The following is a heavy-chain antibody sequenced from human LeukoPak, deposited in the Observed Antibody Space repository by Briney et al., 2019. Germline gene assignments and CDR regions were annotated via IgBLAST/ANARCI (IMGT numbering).Heavy chain of an antibody. CDR1: GFTFSSYW. Sequence: GGSLRLSCAASGFTFSSYWMSWVRQAPGKGLEWVANIKQDGSEKYYVDSVKGRFTISRDNAKNSLYLQMNSLRAEDTALYYCARWGKYYYDSSGYDYYYYYMDVWGKGTTVTVSS. V-gene: IGHV3-7*03. J-gene: IGHJ6*03. CDR2: IKQDGSEK. CDR3: ARWGKYYYDSSGYDYYYYYMDV. D-gene: IGHD3-22*01.